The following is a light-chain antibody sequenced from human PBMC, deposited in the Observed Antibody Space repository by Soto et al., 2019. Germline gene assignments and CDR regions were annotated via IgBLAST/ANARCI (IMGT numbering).Light chain of an antibody. CDR3: QQYGSSPLT. CDR2: GAS. V-gene: IGKV3-20*01. J-gene: IGKJ4*01. Sequence: EIVLTHSPGTLSLSPGERATLSCRASQSVSSSYLAWYQQKPGQAPRLLIYGASSRATGIPDRFSGSGSGIDFTLTISRLEPEDFAVYYCQQYGSSPLTFGGGTKVDIK. CDR1: QSVSSSY.